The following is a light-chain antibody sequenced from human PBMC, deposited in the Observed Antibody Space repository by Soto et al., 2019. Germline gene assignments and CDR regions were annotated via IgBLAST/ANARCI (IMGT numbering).Light chain of an antibody. J-gene: IGLJ3*02. CDR2: DVS. CDR1: SSDVGGYNY. CDR3: PSYTSTTSWV. V-gene: IGLV2-14*01. Sequence: QSVLTQSASVSGSPGQSITISCTGTSSDVGGYNYVSWYQQHPGKAPKLIIYDVSNRPSGVSTRFSGSKSGNTASLTISGLPAVGEADSPYPSYTSTTSWVLAGGTSLTVL.